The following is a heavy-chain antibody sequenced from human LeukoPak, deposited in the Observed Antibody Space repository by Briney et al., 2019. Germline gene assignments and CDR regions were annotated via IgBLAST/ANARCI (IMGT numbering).Heavy chain of an antibody. Sequence: GESLEISCKGSGYSFTSYWIGWVRQMPGKGLEWMGIIYPGDSDTRYSPSFQGQVTISADKSISTAYLQWSSLKASDTAMYYCARQGPEGDDFWSGYFYWGQGTLVTVSS. CDR1: GYSFTSYW. D-gene: IGHD3-3*01. J-gene: IGHJ4*02. V-gene: IGHV5-51*01. CDR3: ARQGPEGDDFWSGYFY. CDR2: IYPGDSDT.